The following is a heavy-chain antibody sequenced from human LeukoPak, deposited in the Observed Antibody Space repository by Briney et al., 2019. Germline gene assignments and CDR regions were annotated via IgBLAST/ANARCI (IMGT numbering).Heavy chain of an antibody. Sequence: GGSLRLSCAASGFTFSSYWMHWVRQGPGKGLVWVSRISTDGSSTTYADSVKGRFTISRDNAKNSLSLQMNSLRAEDTAVYYCARDQNWGQGTLVTVSS. V-gene: IGHV3-74*01. J-gene: IGHJ4*02. CDR1: GFTFSSYW. CDR2: ISTDGSST. CDR3: ARDQN.